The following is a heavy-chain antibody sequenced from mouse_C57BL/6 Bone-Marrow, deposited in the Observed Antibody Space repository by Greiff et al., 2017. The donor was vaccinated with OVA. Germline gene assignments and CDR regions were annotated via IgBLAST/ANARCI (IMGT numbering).Heavy chain of an antibody. D-gene: IGHD1-1*01. CDR3: ARYRGTTVVAHGYFDV. CDR1: GYSITSDY. V-gene: IGHV3-8*01. J-gene: IGHJ1*03. Sequence: EVKLQESGPGLAKPSQTLSLTCSVTGYSITSDYWNWIRKFPGNKLEYMGYISYSGSTYYNPSLKSRISITRDTSKNQYYLQLNSVTTEDTATYYCARYRGTTVVAHGYFDVWGTGTTVTVSS. CDR2: ISYSGST.